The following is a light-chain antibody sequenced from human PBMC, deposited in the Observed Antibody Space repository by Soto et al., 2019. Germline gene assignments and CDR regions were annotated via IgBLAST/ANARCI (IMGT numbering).Light chain of an antibody. CDR3: QQYNDWPPFT. CDR1: QSVSGN. Sequence: EIVMTQSPATVSVSPGERATLSCRASQSVSGNLAWYQQKPGQPPRLLIHGASNRATGIPARFSGSGSGTEVTLAINSLQSEDFAVYYCQQYNDWPPFTFGPGTKVEI. V-gene: IGKV3-15*01. J-gene: IGKJ3*01. CDR2: GAS.